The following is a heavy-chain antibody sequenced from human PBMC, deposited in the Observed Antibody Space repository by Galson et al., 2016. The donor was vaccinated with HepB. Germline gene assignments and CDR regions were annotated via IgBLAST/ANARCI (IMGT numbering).Heavy chain of an antibody. D-gene: IGHD2-2*01. CDR2: VSSSGTT. V-gene: IGHV4-61*09. CDR1: GGSISSANYH. J-gene: IGHJ4*02. CDR3: ARAPHCSLTRCSELGY. Sequence: TLSLTCTVSGGSISSANYHWSWIRQPAGKGLEWIGHVSSSGTTYYNSSLTSRVTISVDTSKNHFPLILYSVTAADTAVYYCARAPHCSLTRCSELGYWGQGILVTVSS.